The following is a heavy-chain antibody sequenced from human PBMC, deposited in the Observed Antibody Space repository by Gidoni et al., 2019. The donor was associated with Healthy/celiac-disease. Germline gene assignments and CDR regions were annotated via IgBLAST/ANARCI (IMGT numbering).Heavy chain of an antibody. V-gene: IGHV4-34*01. CDR1: GGSFSGYY. CDR2: INHSGST. Sequence: QVQLQQWGAGLLKPSETLSLTCAVYGGSFSGYYWSWNRQPPGKGLEWIGEINHSGSTNYNPSLKSRVTRSVDTSKNQFSLKLSSVTAADTAVYDCARGGGPPWRGYDFWSGYYTRGAFDIWGQGTMVTVSS. CDR3: ARGGGPPWRGYDFWSGYYTRGAFDI. J-gene: IGHJ3*02. D-gene: IGHD3-3*01.